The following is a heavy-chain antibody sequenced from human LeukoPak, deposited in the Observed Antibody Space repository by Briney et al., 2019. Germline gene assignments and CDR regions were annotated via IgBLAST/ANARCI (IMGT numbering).Heavy chain of an antibody. J-gene: IGHJ3*02. D-gene: IGHD2-15*01. CDR2: IYPGDSDT. CDR1: GYSFTSYW. Sequence: GESLKISCKGSGYSFTSYWIGWVRQMPGKGLEWMGIIYPGDSDTRYSPSFQGQVTISADKSISTAYLQWSSLKASDTAMYYCARRGYCSGGSCHSAAFDIWGQGTMVTVSS. CDR3: ARRGYCSGGSCHSAAFDI. V-gene: IGHV5-51*01.